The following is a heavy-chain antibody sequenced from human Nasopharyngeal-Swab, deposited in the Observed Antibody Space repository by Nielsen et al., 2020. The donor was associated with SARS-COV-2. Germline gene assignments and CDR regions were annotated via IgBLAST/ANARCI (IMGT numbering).Heavy chain of an antibody. D-gene: IGHD1-26*01. V-gene: IGHV3-74*03. CDR2: VNEDVITL. Sequence: GESLQISCGSSGFRFSAYSMHWFRQVPGKGLKWVAPVNEDVITLTYEDPVKGRFTISRDSAKNTLFLRMRRLRDDDTAVYYCTRDLSGPVDLWGLGILNNVSS. CDR1: GFRFSAYS. CDR3: TRDLSGPVDL. J-gene: IGHJ4*01.